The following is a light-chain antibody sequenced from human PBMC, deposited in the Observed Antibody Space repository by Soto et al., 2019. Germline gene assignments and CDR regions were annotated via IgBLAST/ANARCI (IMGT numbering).Light chain of an antibody. CDR3: QSADSSGTFWV. J-gene: IGLJ3*02. CDR2: KDS. CDR1: ALPKQY. Sequence: SYELTQPPSVSVSPGQTARTTCSGDALPKQYAYWYQQKPGQAPVLVIYKDSERPSGIPERFSGSSSGTTVTLTISGVQAEDEADYYCQSADSSGTFWVFGGGTKVTVL. V-gene: IGLV3-25*02.